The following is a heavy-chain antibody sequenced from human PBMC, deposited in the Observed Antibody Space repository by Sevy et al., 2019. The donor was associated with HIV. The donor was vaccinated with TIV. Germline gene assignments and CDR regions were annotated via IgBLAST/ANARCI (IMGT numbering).Heavy chain of an antibody. CDR3: AREKEQQLVDY. Sequence: GGSLRLSCAASGFTFSTYSMNWVRQAPGKGLEWVSSINSGSRYIYYADSVKGRFTVSRDDAKSSLHLQMNSLRAEDTAVYYCAREKEQQLVDYWGQGTLVTVSS. V-gene: IGHV3-21*01. D-gene: IGHD6-13*01. CDR1: GFTFSTYS. CDR2: INSGSRYI. J-gene: IGHJ4*02.